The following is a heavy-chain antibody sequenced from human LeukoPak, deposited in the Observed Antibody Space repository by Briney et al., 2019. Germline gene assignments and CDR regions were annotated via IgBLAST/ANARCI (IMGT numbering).Heavy chain of an antibody. CDR3: ARHGNYYDSSGYNYYFDY. V-gene: IGHV4-59*08. CDR2: IYYSGST. D-gene: IGHD3-22*01. CDR1: GVSISSYY. J-gene: IGHJ4*02. Sequence: SETLSLTCTVSGVSISSYYWSWIRQTPAKELEWIGNIYYSGSTKYNPSLKSRVTISVDTSKNHFSLKLSSVTAADTAVYYCARHGNYYDSSGYNYYFDYWGQGTLGTVSS.